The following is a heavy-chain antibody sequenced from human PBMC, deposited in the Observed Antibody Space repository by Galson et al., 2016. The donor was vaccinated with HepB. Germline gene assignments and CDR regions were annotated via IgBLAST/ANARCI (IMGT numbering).Heavy chain of an antibody. Sequence: SVKVSCKASGYTFTSSYMHWVRQAPGQGLEWMGIINVSGATTNYAQKFQGRVTMTRDTSTSTVYMELSSLRSEDTAVYYCARDPVGTSTFDYWGQGTLVIASS. D-gene: IGHD1-26*01. CDR1: GYTFTSSY. V-gene: IGHV1-46*01. J-gene: IGHJ4*02. CDR2: INVSGATT. CDR3: ARDPVGTSTFDY.